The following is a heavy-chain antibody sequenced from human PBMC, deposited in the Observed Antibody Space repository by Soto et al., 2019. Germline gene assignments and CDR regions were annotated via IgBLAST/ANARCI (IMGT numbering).Heavy chain of an antibody. CDR2: IIPVFSTA. J-gene: IGHJ4*02. V-gene: IGHV1-69*01. CDR1: GGLFSSYA. CDR3: ARGGSGYVWFNEF. Sequence: QEQLVQSGAEVKKPGSSVKVSCKASGGLFSSYAISWVRQAPGQGLEWMGGIIPVFSTAYYAQKFQGRVTITADESTNTAYMELSSLISEDTAMYYCARGGSGYVWFNEFWGQGSLVTVSS. D-gene: IGHD3-22*01.